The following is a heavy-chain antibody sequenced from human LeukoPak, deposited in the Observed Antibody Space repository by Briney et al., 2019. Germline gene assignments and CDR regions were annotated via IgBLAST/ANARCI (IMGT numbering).Heavy chain of an antibody. CDR2: IYHSGST. V-gene: IGHV4-39*07. Sequence: SQTLSLTCTVSGGSISSGDYYWSWLRQPPGKGLEWIGSIYHSGSTYYSPSLKSRVTISVDTSKNQFSLKLSSVTAADTAVYYCARGVIAARIFDYWGQGTLVTVSS. J-gene: IGHJ4*02. D-gene: IGHD6-6*01. CDR3: ARGVIAARIFDY. CDR1: GGSISSGDYY.